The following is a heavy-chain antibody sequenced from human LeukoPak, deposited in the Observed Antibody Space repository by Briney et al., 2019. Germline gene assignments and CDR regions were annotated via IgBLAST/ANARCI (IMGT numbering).Heavy chain of an antibody. Sequence: ASVKVSCKASGYTFTGYYMHWVRQAPGQGLEWVGWINPNSGGTNYAQKFQGRVTMTRDTSISTAYMELSRLRSDDTAVYYCARAAYAAAGLFDYWGQGTLVTVSS. CDR1: GYTFTGYY. V-gene: IGHV1-2*02. D-gene: IGHD6-13*01. CDR2: INPNSGGT. CDR3: ARAAYAAAGLFDY. J-gene: IGHJ4*02.